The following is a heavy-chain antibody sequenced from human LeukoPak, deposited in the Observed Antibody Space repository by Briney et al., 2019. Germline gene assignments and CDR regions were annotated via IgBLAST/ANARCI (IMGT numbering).Heavy chain of an antibody. Sequence: SVKVSCKASGGTFSSYAISWVRQAPGQGLEWMGGIIPIFGTANYAQKFQGRVTITADESTSTAYMELSSPRSEDTAVYYCARVDTYCGGDCYDPTDFDYWGQGTLVTVSS. CDR2: IIPIFGTA. CDR1: GGTFSSYA. CDR3: ARVDTYCGGDCYDPTDFDY. V-gene: IGHV1-69*13. J-gene: IGHJ4*02. D-gene: IGHD2-21*01.